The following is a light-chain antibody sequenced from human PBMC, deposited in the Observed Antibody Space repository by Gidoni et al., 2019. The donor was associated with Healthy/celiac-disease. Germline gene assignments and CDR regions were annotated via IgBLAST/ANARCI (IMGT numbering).Light chain of an antibody. V-gene: IGKV1-27*01. Sequence: DIQMTQSPSSLSESVGDRVTITCRASQGISNYLAWYQQKPGKVPKLLIYAASTLQSGGPARFSGSGSGTDFTLTISSLQPDDVATYYCQKYNSAPQTFGQGTKVEIK. J-gene: IGKJ1*01. CDR2: AAS. CDR1: QGISNY. CDR3: QKYNSAPQT.